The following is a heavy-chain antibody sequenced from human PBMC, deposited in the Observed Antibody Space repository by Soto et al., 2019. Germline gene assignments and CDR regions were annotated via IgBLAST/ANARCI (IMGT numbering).Heavy chain of an antibody. V-gene: IGHV4-39*01. CDR3: ARGPKSGNYFLSFFDY. D-gene: IGHD1-26*01. CDR2: IYYSGST. Sequence: SENLSLTCTFSGCSISSSSYYWGWIRQPPGKGLEWMGRIYYSGSTYYNPSLKSRVTISVDTSKNQFSLKLSSVTAADTAVYYCARGPKSGNYFLSFFDYWGQGTLVTVSS. J-gene: IGHJ4*02. CDR1: GCSISSSSYY.